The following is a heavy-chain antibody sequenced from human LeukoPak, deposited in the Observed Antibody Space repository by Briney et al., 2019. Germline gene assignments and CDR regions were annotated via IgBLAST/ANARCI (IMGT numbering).Heavy chain of an antibody. Sequence: GGSLRLSCAASGFTFSSYSMNWVRQAPGKGLEWVSSISSSSSYIYYADSVKGRFTISRDNAKNSLYLQMNSLRAEDTAVYYCARELQYHGGFDYWGQGTLVTASS. CDR1: GFTFSSYS. J-gene: IGHJ4*02. CDR2: ISSSSSYI. D-gene: IGHD4-11*01. V-gene: IGHV3-21*01. CDR3: ARELQYHGGFDY.